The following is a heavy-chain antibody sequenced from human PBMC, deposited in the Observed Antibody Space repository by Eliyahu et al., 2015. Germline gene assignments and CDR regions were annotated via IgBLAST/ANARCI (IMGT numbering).Heavy chain of an antibody. CDR1: EFTFSDYS. CDR3: YPL. V-gene: IGHV3-21*01. CDR2: ISSNSYHI. J-gene: IGHJ4*02. Sequence: EVQLVESGGGLVKPGGSLRLSCXGSEFTFSDYSMSWVRQAPGKGLEWVSSISSNSYHIYYADSVKGRFTISRDNAKNSLFLQMNSLRGEDTAVYYCYPLWGQGTLVTVSS.